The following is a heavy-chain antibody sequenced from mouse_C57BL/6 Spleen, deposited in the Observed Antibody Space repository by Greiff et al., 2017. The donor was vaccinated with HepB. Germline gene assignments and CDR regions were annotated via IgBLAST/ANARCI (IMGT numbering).Heavy chain of an antibody. J-gene: IGHJ1*03. D-gene: IGHD1-1*01. Sequence: QVQLKESGPGILQPSQTLSLTCSFSGFSLSTSNMGIGWIRQPSGKGLEWLAHIWWNDDKYYNPSLKSRLTISKDTSNNQVILKITSVDTADTATYYCAQIDYYGSSSWYFDVWGTGTTVTVSS. CDR3: AQIDYYGSSSWYFDV. CDR2: IWWNDDK. V-gene: IGHV8-5*01. CDR1: GFSLSTSNMG.